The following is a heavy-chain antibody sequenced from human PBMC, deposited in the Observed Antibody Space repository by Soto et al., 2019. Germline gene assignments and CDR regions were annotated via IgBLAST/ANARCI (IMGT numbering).Heavy chain of an antibody. D-gene: IGHD3-22*01. V-gene: IGHV1-69*13. Sequence: WASVKVSCKASGGTFSNYGVNWVRQAPGQGLEWMGGIIPIFGTANYAQKFQGRVTITADDSTRTAYMELSSLRSEDTAVYYCARDGTLYDSSAYYYLYWGQGTLVTVSS. CDR1: GGTFSNYG. J-gene: IGHJ4*02. CDR2: IIPIFGTA. CDR3: ARDGTLYDSSAYYYLY.